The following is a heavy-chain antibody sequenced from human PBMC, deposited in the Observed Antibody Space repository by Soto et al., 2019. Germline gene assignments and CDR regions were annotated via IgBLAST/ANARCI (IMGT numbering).Heavy chain of an antibody. CDR2: IYYSGST. J-gene: IGHJ4*02. CDR1: GGSVSSGSYY. CDR3: AGAYCGGDCPPIWSVPLYSFDY. Sequence: QVQLQESGPGLVKPSETLSLTCTVSGGSVSSGSYYWSWIRQPPGKGLEWIGDIYYSGSTNYNPSLMSRVTISVATSKNQFSLKLSSVTAADTAVYYCAGAYCGGDCPPIWSVPLYSFDYWGQGTLVTVSS. V-gene: IGHV4-61*01. D-gene: IGHD2-21*02.